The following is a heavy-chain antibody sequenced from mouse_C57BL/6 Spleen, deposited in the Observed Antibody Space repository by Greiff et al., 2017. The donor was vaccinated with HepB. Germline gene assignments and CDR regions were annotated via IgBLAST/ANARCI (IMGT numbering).Heavy chain of an antibody. J-gene: IGHJ1*03. CDR2: ISDGGSYT. CDR3: ARAPYYYGSSPYWYFDV. Sequence: EVMLVESGGGLVKPGGSLKLSCAASGFTFSSYAMSWVRQTPEKRLEWVATISDGGSYTYYPDNVKGRFTISRDNAKNNLYLQMSHLKSEDTAMYYCARAPYYYGSSPYWYFDVWGTGTTVTVSS. CDR1: GFTFSSYA. V-gene: IGHV5-4*03. D-gene: IGHD1-1*01.